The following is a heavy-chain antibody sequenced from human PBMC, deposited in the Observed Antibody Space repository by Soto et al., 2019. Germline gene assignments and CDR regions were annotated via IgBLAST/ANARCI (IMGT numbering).Heavy chain of an antibody. CDR2: IYYSGST. Sequence: SETLSLTCTVSGGSVSSGSYYWSWIRQPPGKGLEWIGYIYYSGSTNYNPSLKSRVTISVDTSKNQFSLKLSSVTAADTAVYYCARDLGYGDYEGAFDIWGQGTMVTV. J-gene: IGHJ3*02. CDR1: GGSVSSGSYY. CDR3: ARDLGYGDYEGAFDI. D-gene: IGHD4-17*01. V-gene: IGHV4-61*01.